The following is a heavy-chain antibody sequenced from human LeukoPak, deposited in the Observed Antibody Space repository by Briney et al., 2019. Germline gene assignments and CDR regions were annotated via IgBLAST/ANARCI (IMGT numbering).Heavy chain of an antibody. Sequence: VASVKVSCKASGGTFSSYAINWVRQAPGQGLEWMGGINPIFGTANYAQKFQGRVTITADESTSTAYMELSSLRYDDTAVYYCAVHIVVVPAAINAVFGPWGQGTLVSVS. CDR1: GGTFSSYA. D-gene: IGHD2-2*01. V-gene: IGHV1-69*13. CDR2: INPIFGTA. CDR3: AVHIVVVPAAINAVFGP. J-gene: IGHJ5*02.